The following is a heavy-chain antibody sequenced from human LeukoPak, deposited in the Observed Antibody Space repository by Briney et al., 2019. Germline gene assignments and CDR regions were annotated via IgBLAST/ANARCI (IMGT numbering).Heavy chain of an antibody. CDR3: AKDLVTYSGYEEYYFDY. CDR2: INSDGTNT. Sequence: GGSLRLSCAASGFTFSTYWMHWVRQAPGKGLVWVSHINSDGTNTKYADSVKGRFTISRDNAKNTLYLQMNSLRAEDTAVYYCAKDLVTYSGYEEYYFDYWGQGTLVTVSS. V-gene: IGHV3-74*03. J-gene: IGHJ4*02. CDR1: GFTFSTYW. D-gene: IGHD5-12*01.